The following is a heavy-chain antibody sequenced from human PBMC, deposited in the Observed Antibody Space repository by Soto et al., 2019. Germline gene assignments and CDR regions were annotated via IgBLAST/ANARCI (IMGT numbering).Heavy chain of an antibody. Sequence: EVQLVESGGGLVQPGGSLRLSCAASGFTFSSYSMNWVRQAPGKGLEWVSYISSSSSTIYYADSVKGRFTISRDNDKNSLYTQMNSLRAEDTAVYYFARANYYGSPGDFDYWGQGTLVTVSS. J-gene: IGHJ4*02. D-gene: IGHD3-10*01. CDR1: GFTFSSYS. V-gene: IGHV3-48*01. CDR2: ISSSSSTI. CDR3: ARANYYGSPGDFDY.